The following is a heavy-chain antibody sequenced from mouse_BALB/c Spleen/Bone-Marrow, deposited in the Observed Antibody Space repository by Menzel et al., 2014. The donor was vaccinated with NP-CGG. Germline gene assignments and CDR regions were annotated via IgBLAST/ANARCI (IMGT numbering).Heavy chain of an antibody. J-gene: IGHJ1*01. CDR2: IYPSDSYT. CDR1: GYTFTNYW. D-gene: IGHD2-14*01. V-gene: IGHV1-69*02. Sequence: VQLQQSGAELVRPGASVKLSCKASGYTFTNYWINWVKQRPGQGLEWIGNIYPSDSYTNYNQMFKDKATLTVDKSSXTAYMQLSIPTSEDSAVYYCTRGYYRYDVGYWYFDVWGAGTTVTVSS. CDR3: TRGYYRYDVGYWYFDV.